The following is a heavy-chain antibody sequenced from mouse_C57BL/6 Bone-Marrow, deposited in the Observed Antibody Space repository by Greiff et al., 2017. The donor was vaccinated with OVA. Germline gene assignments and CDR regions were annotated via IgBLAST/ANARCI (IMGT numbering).Heavy chain of an antibody. Sequence: QVTLKESGPGLVAPSQSLSITCTVSGFSLTSYGVHWVRQPPGKGLEWLVVIWSDGSTTYNSALKSRMSIRKDNSKSQVFLKMNSLQTDDTAMYDCARHDPYGSYYAMDYWGQGTSVTVSS. CDR1: GFSLTSYG. V-gene: IGHV2-6-1*01. J-gene: IGHJ4*01. CDR2: IWSDGST. CDR3: ARHDPYGSYYAMDY. D-gene: IGHD2-2*01.